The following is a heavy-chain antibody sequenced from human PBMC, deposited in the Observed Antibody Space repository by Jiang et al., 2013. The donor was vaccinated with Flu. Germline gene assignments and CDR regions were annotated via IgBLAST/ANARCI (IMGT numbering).Heavy chain of an antibody. CDR2: VYHSGAT. Sequence: GLVKPSETLSLTCTVSGGSISSYYWSWIRQPPGKGLEWIGEVYHSGATNYNPSLKSRVTMSVDKSKNQFSLKLTSVTAADTAVYYCARDANSNGPVYWGQGTLVTVSS. V-gene: IGHV4-59*12. CDR1: GGSISSYY. J-gene: IGHJ4*02. D-gene: IGHD2-8*01. CDR3: ARDANSNGPVY.